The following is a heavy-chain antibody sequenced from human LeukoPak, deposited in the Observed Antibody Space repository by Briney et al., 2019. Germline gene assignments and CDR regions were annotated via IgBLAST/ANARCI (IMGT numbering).Heavy chain of an antibody. Sequence: GGSLRLSCAASGFTFSSFSMNWVRQAPGKGLEWVSYISSSSSTIYYADSVKGRFTISRDNAKNSLYLQMNSLRDEDTAVYYCARQVEQWLEYFDYWGQGTLVTVSS. CDR1: GFTFSSFS. D-gene: IGHD6-19*01. J-gene: IGHJ4*02. CDR3: ARQVEQWLEYFDY. CDR2: ISSSSSTI. V-gene: IGHV3-48*02.